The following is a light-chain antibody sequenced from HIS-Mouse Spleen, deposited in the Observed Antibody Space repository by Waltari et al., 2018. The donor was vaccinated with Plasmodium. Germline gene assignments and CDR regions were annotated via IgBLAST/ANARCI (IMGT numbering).Light chain of an antibody. CDR3: NSRDSSGTHGV. CDR2: GKN. Sequence: SSELTQDPAVSVALGQTVRITCQGDSLRSYYASWYQQKPGQAPVLVIYGKNNRPSGSPDRLSGSSSGNTASLTITGAQAEDEADYYCNSRDSSGTHGVFGGGTKLTVL. CDR1: SLRSYY. J-gene: IGLJ2*01. V-gene: IGLV3-19*01.